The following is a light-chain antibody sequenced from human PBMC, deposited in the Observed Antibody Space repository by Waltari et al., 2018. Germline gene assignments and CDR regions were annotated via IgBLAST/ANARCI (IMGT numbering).Light chain of an antibody. Sequence: IVMTQSPATPSVSTGERATLSCRARQSVSSNLAWYQQKPGQAPRLLIYGASTRATGIPARCSGSGSGTEFTLTISSLQSEDLALYYCQQYNNWPPMTFGQGTRLEIK. J-gene: IGKJ5*01. CDR3: QQYNNWPPMT. V-gene: IGKV3-15*01. CDR1: QSVSSN. CDR2: GAS.